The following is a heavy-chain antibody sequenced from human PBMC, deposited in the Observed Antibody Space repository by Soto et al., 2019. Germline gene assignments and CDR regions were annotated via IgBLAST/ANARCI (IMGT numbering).Heavy chain of an antibody. D-gene: IGHD4-17*01. V-gene: IGHV3-23*01. CDR2: ISGSGSST. CDR1: RFTFSSYG. Sequence: GGSLRLSCAASRFTFSSYGMSWVRQAPGKGLEWVSAISGSGSSTYYADSVKGRFTISRDNSKNTLYLQMNSLRAEDTAIYYCAKSLYFGDYVKNFDYWGQGTQVTVSS. CDR3: AKSLYFGDYVKNFDY. J-gene: IGHJ4*02.